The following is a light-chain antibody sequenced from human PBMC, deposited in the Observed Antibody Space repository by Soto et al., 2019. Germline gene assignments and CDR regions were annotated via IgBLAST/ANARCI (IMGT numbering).Light chain of an antibody. CDR1: TSNIGTYY. CDR2: DNN. Sequence: QSVLTQPPSVSAAPGQTVTISCSGSTSNIGTYYVSWYQQLPGTAPKLLIYDNNNRPSGIPDRFSGSKSGTSATLDITGLQTGDEDDYYCLTWDSSLSGGGVVFGGGTKLTVL. V-gene: IGLV1-51*01. CDR3: LTWDSSLSGGGVV. J-gene: IGLJ2*01.